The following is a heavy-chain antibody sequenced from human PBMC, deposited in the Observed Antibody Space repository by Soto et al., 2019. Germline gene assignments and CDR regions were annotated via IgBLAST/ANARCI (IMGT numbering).Heavy chain of an antibody. D-gene: IGHD4-17*01. V-gene: IGHV3-48*03. CDR2: ISSSGSTI. CDR1: GFTFSSYE. Sequence: GGSLRLSXAASGFTFSSYEMNWVRQAPGKGLEWVSYISSSGSTICYADSVKGRFTISRDNAKNSLYLQMNSLRAEDTAVYYCARDLPMTTVTSYYYYGMDVWGQGTTVTSP. CDR3: ARDLPMTTVTSYYYYGMDV. J-gene: IGHJ6*02.